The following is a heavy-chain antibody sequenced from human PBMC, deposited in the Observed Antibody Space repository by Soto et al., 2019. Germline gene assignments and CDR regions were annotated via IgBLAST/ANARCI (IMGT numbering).Heavy chain of an antibody. CDR3: ARTGSGGFYNYMDV. J-gene: IGHJ6*03. CDR1: GFTVSSSS. V-gene: IGHV3-66*01. D-gene: IGHD3-10*01. Sequence: EVQLVESGGGLVQPGGSLRISCAASGFTVSSSSMTWVRQAPGKGLEWVSFIYAGGSTYYSDSVKGRFTISRDNSKNSLYLQMNSLRAEDTAMYYCARTGSGGFYNYMDVWGKGTTVTVSS. CDR2: IYAGGST.